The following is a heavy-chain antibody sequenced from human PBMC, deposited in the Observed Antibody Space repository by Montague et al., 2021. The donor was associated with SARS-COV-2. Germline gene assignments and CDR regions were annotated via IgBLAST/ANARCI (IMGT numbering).Heavy chain of an antibody. Sequence: SLRLSCAASGFTFNAHAMFWVRQAPGKGLEWVSAISSTGAATYYADSVKGRFTISRDNSKNTLFLQLNSLRAEDTATFYCAKDWQETPMGEIDYWGQGTLVTVSS. D-gene: IGHD5-18*01. V-gene: IGHV3-23*01. J-gene: IGHJ4*02. CDR2: ISSTGAAT. CDR1: GFTFNAHA. CDR3: AKDWQETPMGEIDY.